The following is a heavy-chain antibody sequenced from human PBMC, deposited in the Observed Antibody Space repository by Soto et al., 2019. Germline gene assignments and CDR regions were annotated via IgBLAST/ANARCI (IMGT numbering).Heavy chain of an antibody. Sequence: ASVKVSCKASGYTFTSYYMHWVRQAPGQGLEWMGIINPSGGSTSYAQKFQGRVTMTRDTSTSTVYMELSSLRSEDTAVYYCASSMVRGVISYYYYGMDVWGKGTTVTVSS. J-gene: IGHJ6*04. CDR2: INPSGGST. V-gene: IGHV1-46*01. D-gene: IGHD3-10*01. CDR1: GYTFTSYY. CDR3: ASSMVRGVISYYYYGMDV.